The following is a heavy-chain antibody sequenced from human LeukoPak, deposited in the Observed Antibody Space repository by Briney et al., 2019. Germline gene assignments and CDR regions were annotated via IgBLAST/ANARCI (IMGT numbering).Heavy chain of an antibody. CDR1: GYTFTSYG. CDR3: ARVGGLYYYYDSSGYYLPDDY. Sequence: ASVKVSCKASGYTFTSYGISWVRQAPGQGLEWMGWIIAYNVNTNYAQKRQGRVTITTDTSTSTAYMELRSLRSDDTAVYYCARVGGLYYYYDSSGYYLPDDYWGQGTLVAVSS. CDR2: IIAYNVNT. D-gene: IGHD3-22*01. J-gene: IGHJ4*02. V-gene: IGHV1-18*01.